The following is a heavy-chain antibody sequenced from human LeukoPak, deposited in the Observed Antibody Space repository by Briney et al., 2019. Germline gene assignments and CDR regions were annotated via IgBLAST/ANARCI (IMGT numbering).Heavy chain of an antibody. V-gene: IGHV3-48*01. Sequence: GGSLRLSCAASGFTFSTYAMSWVRQAPGKGLEWVSYISSSSSTMFYADSVKGRFTISRDNAKNSLYLQVNRLRAEDTAVYYCARHLNGGSCYSGYFDYWGQGTLVTVSS. CDR1: GFTFSTYA. J-gene: IGHJ4*02. CDR3: ARHLNGGSCYSGYFDY. CDR2: ISSSSSTM. D-gene: IGHD2-15*01.